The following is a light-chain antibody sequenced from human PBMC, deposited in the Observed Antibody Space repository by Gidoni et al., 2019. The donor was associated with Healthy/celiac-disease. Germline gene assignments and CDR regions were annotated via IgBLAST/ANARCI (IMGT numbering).Light chain of an antibody. CDR1: QSVLYSSNNKNY. CDR3: QQYYSTPLT. V-gene: IGKV4-1*01. J-gene: IGKJ4*01. Sequence: IVMTQSPDSLAVSLGDRATINCKSSQSVLYSSNNKNYLAWYQQKPGQPPMLLVSWASTRESGVPDRFSGSGSGTDFTLTISSLQAEDVAVYYCQQYYSTPLTFGGGTKVEIK. CDR2: WAS.